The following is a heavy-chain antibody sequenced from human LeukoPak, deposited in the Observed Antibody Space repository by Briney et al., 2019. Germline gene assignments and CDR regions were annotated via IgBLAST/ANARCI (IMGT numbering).Heavy chain of an antibody. J-gene: IGHJ4*02. D-gene: IGHD4-17*01. CDR1: GGSITSRGYY. V-gene: IGHV4-31*03. Sequence: SQTLSLTCTVSGGSITSRGYYWSWIRQHPGKGLEWIGYIYYSGSTYYNPSLKSRVTTSLDTSKNQFSLKLSSVTAADTAVCYCARAPRFYGDYGIDYWGQGTLVTVSS. CDR3: ARAPRFYGDYGIDY. CDR2: IYYSGST.